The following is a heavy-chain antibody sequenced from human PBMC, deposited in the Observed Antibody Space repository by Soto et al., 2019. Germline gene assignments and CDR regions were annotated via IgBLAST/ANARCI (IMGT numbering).Heavy chain of an antibody. V-gene: IGHV1-69*08. J-gene: IGHJ4*02. CDR3: ARDAEGYCSSTSCSGDY. CDR1: GGTFSSYT. CDR2: IIPILGIA. D-gene: IGHD2-2*01. Sequence: QVQLVQSGAEVQKPGSSVKVSCKASGGTFSSYTISWVRQAPGQGLEWMGRIIPILGIANYAQKFQGRVTITADKSTSTAYMELSSLRSEDTAVYYCARDAEGYCSSTSCSGDYWGQGTLVTVSS.